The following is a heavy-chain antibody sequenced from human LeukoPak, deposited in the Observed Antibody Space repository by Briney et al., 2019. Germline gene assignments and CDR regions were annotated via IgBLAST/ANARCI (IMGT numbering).Heavy chain of an antibody. V-gene: IGHV4-59*01. J-gene: IGHJ6*02. D-gene: IGHD3-22*01. CDR1: GGSISSYY. CDR3: ARGTSYYDNSGYYYGNGMDV. CDR2: IYYSGST. Sequence: SETLSLTCTVSGGSISSYYWSWIRQPPGKGLEWIGYIYYSGSTNYNPSLKSRVTISVDTSKNQFSLRLHSVTAADTAVYYCARGTSYYDNSGYYYGNGMDVWGQGTTVTVSS.